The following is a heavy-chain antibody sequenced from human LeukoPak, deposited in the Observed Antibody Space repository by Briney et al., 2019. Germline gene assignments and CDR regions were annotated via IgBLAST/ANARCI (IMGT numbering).Heavy chain of an antibody. CDR3: TTEYYRNGYNN. J-gene: IGHJ4*02. V-gene: IGHV3-15*01. CDR2: IKSKTEGGTT. D-gene: IGHD5-18*01. CDR1: GFAFSNAW. Sequence: GGSLRLSCAGSGFAFSNAWMSWVRQAPEKGLEWVGHIKSKTEGGTTDYAAPVEGRFTISRDDSKNTVYLQMNSLNTEDTAVYYCTTEYYRNGYNNWGQGTQVTVSS.